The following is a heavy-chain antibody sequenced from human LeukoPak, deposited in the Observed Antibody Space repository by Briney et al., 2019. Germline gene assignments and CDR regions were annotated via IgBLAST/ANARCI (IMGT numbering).Heavy chain of an antibody. CDR2: ISYDGSNK. D-gene: IGHD2-15*01. CDR1: GFTFSNSP. V-gene: IGHV3-30*04. Sequence: PGGSLRLSCAASGFTFSNSPMHWVRQAPGKGLEWVAVISYDGSNKYYADSVKGRFTISRDNSKNTLYLQMNSLRAEDTAVYYCARDLLGVSYGMDVWGQGTTVTVSS. J-gene: IGHJ6*02. CDR3: ARDLLGVSYGMDV.